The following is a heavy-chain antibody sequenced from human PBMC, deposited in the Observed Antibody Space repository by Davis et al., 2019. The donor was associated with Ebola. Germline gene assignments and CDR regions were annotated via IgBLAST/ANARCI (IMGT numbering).Heavy chain of an antibody. J-gene: IGHJ6*02. Sequence: GESLKISCAASGFTFSSYAMSWVRQAPGKGLEWVSAISASGGIAYYADSVRGRFTISRDNSKNTLFLQMNSLRADDTAVYYCAKVIDSSAWYGYALDVWGQGTTVTVSS. V-gene: IGHV3-23*01. CDR3: AKVIDSSAWYGYALDV. CDR1: GFTFSSYA. CDR2: ISASGGIA. D-gene: IGHD6-13*01.